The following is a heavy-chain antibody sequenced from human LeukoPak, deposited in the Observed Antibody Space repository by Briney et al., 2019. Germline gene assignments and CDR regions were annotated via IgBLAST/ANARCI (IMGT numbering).Heavy chain of an antibody. J-gene: IGHJ3*02. D-gene: IGHD2-15*01. CDR3: ARRCSGGSCYYAFDI. Sequence: PGGSLRLSCAASGFTFDDYGMSWVHQAPGKGLEWVSGINWNGGSTGYADSVKGRFTISRDNAKNSLYLQMNSLRAEDTALYHCARRCSGGSCYYAFDIWGQGTMVTVSS. V-gene: IGHV3-20*01. CDR1: GFTFDDYG. CDR2: INWNGGST.